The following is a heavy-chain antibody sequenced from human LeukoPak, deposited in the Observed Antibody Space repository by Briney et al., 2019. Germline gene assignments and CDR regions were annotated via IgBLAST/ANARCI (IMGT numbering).Heavy chain of an antibody. Sequence: PSETLSLTCTVSGDSFDSYCLSWIRQAPGKGLEWIGYIYYRGTTSYNPFLKSRVTIYVDTSKNQLSLKLNSVTAADTAVYYCARLPRYGGYDHFDYGGEGILVIVSS. D-gene: IGHD5-12*01. CDR3: ARLPRYGGYDHFDY. V-gene: IGHV4-59*12. CDR2: IYYRGTT. J-gene: IGHJ4*02. CDR1: GDSFDSYC.